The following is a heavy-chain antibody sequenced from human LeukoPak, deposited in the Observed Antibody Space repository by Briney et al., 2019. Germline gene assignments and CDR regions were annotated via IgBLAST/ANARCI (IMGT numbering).Heavy chain of an antibody. D-gene: IGHD2-15*01. Sequence: GGSPRLSCAASGFSFSNYGMHWVRQAPGKGLEWVALIQSDGSKTYSADSVKGRFTISRDNPRNTLYLQMDRLRPEDTAVYYCAKRYCKSATCRSDMDAWGQGTTVTVS. V-gene: IGHV3-30*02. CDR2: IQSDGSKT. J-gene: IGHJ6*02. CDR3: AKRYCKSATCRSDMDA. CDR1: GFSFSNYG.